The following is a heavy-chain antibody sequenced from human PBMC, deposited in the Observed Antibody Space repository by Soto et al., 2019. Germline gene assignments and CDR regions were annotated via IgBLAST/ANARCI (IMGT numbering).Heavy chain of an antibody. CDR1: GGSISSGGYY. D-gene: IGHD3-22*01. Sequence: SETLSLTCTVSGGSISSGGYYWSWIRQHPGKGLEWIGYIYYSGSTYYNPSLKSRVTISVDTSKNQFSLKLSSVTAADTAVYYCAYYYGSSGYYSSLEYFQHWGQGTLVTVSS. CDR2: IYYSGST. J-gene: IGHJ1*01. V-gene: IGHV4-31*03. CDR3: AYYYGSSGYYSSLEYFQH.